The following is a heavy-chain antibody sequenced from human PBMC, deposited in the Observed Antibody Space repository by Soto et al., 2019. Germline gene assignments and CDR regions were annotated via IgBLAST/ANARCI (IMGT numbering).Heavy chain of an antibody. J-gene: IGHJ4*02. CDR3: ARWIRVGGYDYEYSSSWYRGVFDY. V-gene: IGHV3-30-3*01. CDR1: GFTFSSYA. D-gene: IGHD6-13*01. CDR2: ISYDGSNK. Sequence: PGGSLRLSCAASGFTFSSYAMHWVRQAPGKGLEWVAVISYDGSNKYYADSVKGRFTISRDNSKNTLYLQMNSLRAEDTAVYYCARWIRVGGYDYEYSSSWYRGVFDYWGQGTLVTVSS.